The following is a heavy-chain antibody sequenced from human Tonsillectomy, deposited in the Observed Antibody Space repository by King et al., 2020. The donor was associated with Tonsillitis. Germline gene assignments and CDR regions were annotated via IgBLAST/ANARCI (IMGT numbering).Heavy chain of an antibody. Sequence: HVQLVESGGGVVQPGRSLRLSCAASGFTFSSYGMHWVRQAPGKGLEWVAVISYDGSNKYYADSVKGRFTISRDNSKNTLYLQMNSLRAEDTAVYYCAKKIAAAGTTPNYYYYYGMDVWGQGTTVTVSS. CDR2: ISYDGSNK. CDR3: AKKIAAAGTTPNYYYYYGMDV. D-gene: IGHD6-13*01. J-gene: IGHJ6*02. CDR1: GFTFSSYG. V-gene: IGHV3-30*18.